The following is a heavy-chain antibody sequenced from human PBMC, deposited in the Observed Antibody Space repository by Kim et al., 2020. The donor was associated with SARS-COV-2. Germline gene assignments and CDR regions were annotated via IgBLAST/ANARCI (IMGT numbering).Heavy chain of an antibody. Sequence: PSCQGQVTISADKSISTAYLQWSSLKASDTAMYYCARQGTPNYYYGMDVWGQGTTVTVSS. J-gene: IGHJ6*02. V-gene: IGHV5-51*01. CDR3: ARQGTPNYYYGMDV.